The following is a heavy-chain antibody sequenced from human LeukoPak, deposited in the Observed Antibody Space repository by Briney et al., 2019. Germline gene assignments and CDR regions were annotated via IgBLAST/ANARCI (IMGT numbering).Heavy chain of an antibody. D-gene: IGHD2-2*01. CDR3: AISTRQLYYFDY. J-gene: IGHJ4*02. V-gene: IGHV1-3*01. CDR2: INAGNGNT. CDR1: GYTFTSYY. Sequence: VASVKVSCKASGYTFTSYYMHWVRQAPGQRLEWMGWINAGNGNTKYSQKFQGRVTITRDTSASTAYMELSSLRSEDTAVYYCAISTRQLYYFDYWGQGTLVTVSS.